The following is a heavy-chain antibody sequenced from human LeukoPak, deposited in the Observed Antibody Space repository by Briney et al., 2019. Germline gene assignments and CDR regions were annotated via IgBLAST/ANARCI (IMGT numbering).Heavy chain of an antibody. D-gene: IGHD6-13*01. CDR2: IRSKANSYAT. Sequence: GGSLRLSCAASGFTFSGSAMHWVRQASGKGLEWVGRIRSKANSYATAYAASVKGRFTISRDDSKNTAYLQMNSLRAEDTAVYYCAKDRGSSLAAGAFDIWGQGTMVTVSS. CDR3: AKDRGSSLAAGAFDI. V-gene: IGHV3-73*01. CDR1: GFTFSGSA. J-gene: IGHJ3*02.